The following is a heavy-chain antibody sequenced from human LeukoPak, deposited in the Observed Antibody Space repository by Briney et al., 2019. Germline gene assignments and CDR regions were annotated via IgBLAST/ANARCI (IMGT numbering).Heavy chain of an antibody. J-gene: IGHJ4*02. CDR3: ARETGSAIGSTDFDY. D-gene: IGHD4-17*01. V-gene: IGHV3-30-3*01. Sequence: GGSLRLSCAASGFTFSSYAMHWVRQAPGKGLEWVAVISYDGSNKYYADSVKGRFTISRDNSKNTLYLQMNSLRAEDTAVYYCARETGSAIGSTDFDYWGQGTLVTVSS. CDR1: GFTFSSYA. CDR2: ISYDGSNK.